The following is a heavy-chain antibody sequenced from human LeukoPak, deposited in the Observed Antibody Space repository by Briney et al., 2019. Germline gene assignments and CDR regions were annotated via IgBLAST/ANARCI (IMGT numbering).Heavy chain of an antibody. J-gene: IGHJ3*02. V-gene: IGHV3-23*01. Sequence: GGSLRLSCTASGFTFSAYAMMWVRQAPGKGPEWVSAIRGGGTSEFYADSVKGRFRISRDNSKDTLFLQMNSLRAEDTAVYYCARDPNGDYIGAFDMWGLGTMVTVSS. CDR3: ARDPNGDYIGAFDM. D-gene: IGHD4-17*01. CDR1: GFTFSAYA. CDR2: IRGGGTSE.